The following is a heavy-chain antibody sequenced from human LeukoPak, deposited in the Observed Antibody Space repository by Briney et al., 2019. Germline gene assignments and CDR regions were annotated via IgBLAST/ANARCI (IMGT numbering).Heavy chain of an antibody. D-gene: IGHD2-15*01. J-gene: IGHJ5*02. Sequence: SETLSLTCAVYGGSFSVYYWSWIRQPPGKGLEWIGEINHSGSTNYNPSLKSRVTISVDTSKNQFSLKLSSVTAADTAVYYCARGRIKYCSGGSCYSGSGWFDPWGQGTLVTVSS. CDR2: INHSGST. CDR1: GGSFSVYY. V-gene: IGHV4-34*01. CDR3: ARGRIKYCSGGSCYSGSGWFDP.